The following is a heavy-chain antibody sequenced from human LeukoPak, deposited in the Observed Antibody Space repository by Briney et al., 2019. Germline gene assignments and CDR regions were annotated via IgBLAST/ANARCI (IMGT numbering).Heavy chain of an antibody. CDR1: GGSITSSSDY. V-gene: IGHV4-39*01. CDR2: IYYSGNI. D-gene: IGHD2-21*01. Sequence: SETLSLTCTVSGGSITSSSDYWCWIRQPPGKGLEWIASIYYSGNIYYNPSLKSRVAISIDTSKNQFSLNLNSVTAADTAVYYCVRHIGGAGRLSAFDIWGQGTMVTVSS. CDR3: VRHIGGAGRLSAFDI. J-gene: IGHJ3*02.